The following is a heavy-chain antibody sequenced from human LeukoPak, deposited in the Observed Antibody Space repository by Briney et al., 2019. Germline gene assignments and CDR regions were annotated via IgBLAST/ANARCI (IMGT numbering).Heavy chain of an antibody. J-gene: IGHJ4*02. CDR1: GFTFTNYW. CDR2: IKQDRSEK. Sequence: GGSLRLSCAASGFTFTNYWMSWVRQAPGKGLELVANIKQDRSEKYYVDSVKGRFTISRDNAKNSLYLQMNSLRAEDTAVYYCAKDHWGYSSSSSVDYWGQGTLVTVSS. CDR3: AKDHWGYSSSSSVDY. V-gene: IGHV3-7*03. D-gene: IGHD6-6*01.